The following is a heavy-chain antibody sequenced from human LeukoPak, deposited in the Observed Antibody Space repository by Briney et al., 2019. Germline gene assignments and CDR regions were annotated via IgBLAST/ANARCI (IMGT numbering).Heavy chain of an antibody. CDR2: VSGTSEYI. J-gene: IGHJ4*02. Sequence: KPGGSLRLSCAASGFSFSTYSMIWVCQAPGKGLEWVSSVSGTSEYIYYADSVRGRFTISRDNAKNTVYLQMNSLRAEDTAVYYCARWYSSGWYSDYWGQGTLVTVSS. V-gene: IGHV3-21*06. CDR3: ARWYSSGWYSDY. D-gene: IGHD6-19*01. CDR1: GFSFSTYS.